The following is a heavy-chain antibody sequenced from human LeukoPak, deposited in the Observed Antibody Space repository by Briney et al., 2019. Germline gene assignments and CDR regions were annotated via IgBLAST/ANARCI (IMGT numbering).Heavy chain of an antibody. D-gene: IGHD5-18*01. V-gene: IGHV4-38-2*01. CDR1: DYFISSDYY. J-gene: IGHJ4*02. CDR3: ARVWGYTYGYFDY. Sequence: SETLSLTSGVSDYFISSDYYWGWIRQPPGKGLVWIGSIYHSGTAYYNPSLNSRVTISVDTSKNQFSLKLNSVTAADTAVYYCARVWGYTYGYFDYWGQGTLVTVSS. CDR2: IYHSGTA.